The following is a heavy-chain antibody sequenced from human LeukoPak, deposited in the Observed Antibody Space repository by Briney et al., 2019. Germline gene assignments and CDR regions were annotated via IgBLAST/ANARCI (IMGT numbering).Heavy chain of an antibody. Sequence: ASVKVSCKASGYTFTGYYMHWVRQAPGQGLEWMGWMNPNSGNTGYAQKFQGRVTMTRNTSISTAYMELSSLRSEDTAVYYCARTNGDYDYWGQGTLVTVSS. CDR2: MNPNSGNT. V-gene: IGHV1-8*02. CDR3: ARTNGDYDY. CDR1: GYTFTGYY. D-gene: IGHD4-17*01. J-gene: IGHJ4*02.